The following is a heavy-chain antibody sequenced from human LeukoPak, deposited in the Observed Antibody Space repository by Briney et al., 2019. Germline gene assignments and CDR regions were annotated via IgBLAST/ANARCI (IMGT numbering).Heavy chain of an antibody. V-gene: IGHV1-18*04. J-gene: IGHJ4*02. Sequence: ASVKVSCKASGYTFTSYGISWVRQAPGQGREGMGWISAYNGNTNYAQKLQGRVTMTPDTSTSTAYTEPRSLRSDDTAVYYCARRELDYGDYGDYWGQGTLVTVSS. CDR2: ISAYNGNT. CDR1: GYTFTSYG. CDR3: ARRELDYGDYGDY. D-gene: IGHD4-17*01.